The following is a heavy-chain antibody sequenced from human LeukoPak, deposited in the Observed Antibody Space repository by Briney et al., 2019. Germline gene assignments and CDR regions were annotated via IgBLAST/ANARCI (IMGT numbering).Heavy chain of an antibody. CDR3: ARRSGIAVAGAFDY. J-gene: IGHJ4*02. CDR2: IHYSGST. V-gene: IGHV4-59*11. Sequence: SETLSLTCTVSGGSISNHYWSWIRQPPGKGLEWIACIHYSGSTNYNPSLKSRVTISVDTSKNQFSLKLSSVTAADTAVYYCARRSGIAVAGAFDYWGQGTLVTVSS. D-gene: IGHD6-19*01. CDR1: GGSISNHY.